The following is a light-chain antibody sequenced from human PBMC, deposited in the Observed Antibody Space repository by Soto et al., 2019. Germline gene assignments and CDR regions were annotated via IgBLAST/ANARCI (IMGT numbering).Light chain of an antibody. CDR1: EDISNY. J-gene: IGKJ3*01. V-gene: IGKV1-33*01. CDR2: DAS. Sequence: DIQMTQSPSSLSASVGDRVPITCQASEDISNYLNWFQQKPGKAPKLLIYDASNLETGVPSRFSGSRSGTDFTFTISSLQPEDIATYYCQQHESVPFTFGPGTKVDIK. CDR3: QQHESVPFT.